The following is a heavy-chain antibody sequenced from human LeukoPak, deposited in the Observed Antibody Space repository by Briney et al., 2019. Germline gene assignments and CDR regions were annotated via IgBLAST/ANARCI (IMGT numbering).Heavy chain of an antibody. CDR1: GFTFSSYA. J-gene: IGHJ4*02. Sequence: GGSLRLSCAASGFTFSSYAMHWVRQAPGKGLEWVAVISYDGSKKYYADSVKGRFTISRDNSKNTLYLQMNSLRAEDTAVYYCAKDGRDGYNSIDYWGQGTLVTVSS. V-gene: IGHV3-30*04. CDR3: AKDGRDGYNSIDY. CDR2: ISYDGSKK. D-gene: IGHD5-24*01.